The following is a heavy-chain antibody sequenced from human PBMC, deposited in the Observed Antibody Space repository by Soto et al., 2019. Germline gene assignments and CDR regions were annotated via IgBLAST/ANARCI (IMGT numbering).Heavy chain of an antibody. D-gene: IGHD4-17*01. CDR2: INHSGST. J-gene: IGHJ5*02. CDR1: GGSFSGYY. V-gene: IGHV4-34*01. CDR3: ARTSPQGTIDYGDYWNWFDP. Sequence: SETLSLTCAVYGGSFSGYYWSWIRQPPGKGLEWIGEINHSGSTNYNPSLKSRVTISVDTSKNQFSLKLSSVTAADTAVYYCARTSPQGTIDYGDYWNWFDPWGQGTLVTVSS.